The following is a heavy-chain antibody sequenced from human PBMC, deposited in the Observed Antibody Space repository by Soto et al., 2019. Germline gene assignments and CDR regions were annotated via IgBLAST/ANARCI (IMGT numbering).Heavy chain of an antibody. J-gene: IGHJ4*02. Sequence: PGGSNRLCCAASECTFVGYSMNWILQAPGKGLEWVSYISRSSSTIYYADSVKGRFTISRDNAKNSLYLQMNSLRDEDTAVYYCASALSGYDSSGGWGQGTLVTVS. CDR2: ISRSSSTI. CDR3: ASALSGYDSSGG. D-gene: IGHD3-22*01. CDR1: ECTFVGYS. V-gene: IGHV3-48*02.